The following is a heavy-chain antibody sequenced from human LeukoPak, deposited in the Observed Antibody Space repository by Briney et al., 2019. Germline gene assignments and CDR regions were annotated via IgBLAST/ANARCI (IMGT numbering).Heavy chain of an antibody. CDR1: GGSISSGDYY. CDR2: IYYSGST. V-gene: IGHV4-30-4*01. D-gene: IGHD2-21*01. J-gene: IGHJ3*02. Sequence: SQTLSLTCTVSGGSISSGDYYWSWIRQPPGKGLEWIGYIYYSGSTYHNPSLKSRVTISVDTSKNQFSLKLSSVTAADTAVYYCATLWSLVDAFDIWGQGTMVTVSS. CDR3: ATLWSLVDAFDI.